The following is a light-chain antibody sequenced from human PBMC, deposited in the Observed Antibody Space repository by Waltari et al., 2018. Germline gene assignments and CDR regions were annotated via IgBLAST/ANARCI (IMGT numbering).Light chain of an antibody. V-gene: IGLV1-47*01. J-gene: IGLJ2*01. CDR1: SSNIGSNY. CDR3: AAWDDSLSGVV. Sequence: QSVLTQPPSASGTPGQRVTISCSGSSSNIGSNYVYWYQQLPGTAPILLIYRNNQPPSGVPDRFSGSKSGTSASLAISGLRSEDEADYYCAAWDDSLSGVVFGGGTKLTVL. CDR2: RNN.